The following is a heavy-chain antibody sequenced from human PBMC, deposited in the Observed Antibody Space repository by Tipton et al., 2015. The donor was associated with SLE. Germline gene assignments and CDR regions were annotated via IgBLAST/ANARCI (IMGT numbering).Heavy chain of an antibody. Sequence: TLSLTCAVYGGSFSGYYWSWVRQPPGKGLEWIGEINHIGSTNYNPSLKSRVTVSVDTSKNQFSLRLTSVTAADTAVYYCATTKSWSVFDSWGQGTLVPVSS. J-gene: IGHJ4*02. CDR2: INHIGST. D-gene: IGHD1-26*01. CDR1: GGSFSGYY. V-gene: IGHV4-34*01. CDR3: ATTKSWSVFDS.